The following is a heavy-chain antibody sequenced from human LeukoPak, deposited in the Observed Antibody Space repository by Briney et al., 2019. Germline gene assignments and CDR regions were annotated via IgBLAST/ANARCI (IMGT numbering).Heavy chain of an antibody. CDR3: ARVSFEVKNFGSGSYAVPAPFYSYMDV. J-gene: IGHJ6*03. CDR2: ISAYNGNT. Sequence: GASVKVSCKASGYTFTSYGISWVRQAPGQGLERMGWISAYNGNTNYAQKLQGRVTMTTDTSTNTAYMELRSLTSDDTAVYFCARVSFEVKNFGSGSYAVPAPFYSYMDVWAKGTTVIVSS. V-gene: IGHV1-18*01. D-gene: IGHD3-10*01. CDR1: GYTFTSYG.